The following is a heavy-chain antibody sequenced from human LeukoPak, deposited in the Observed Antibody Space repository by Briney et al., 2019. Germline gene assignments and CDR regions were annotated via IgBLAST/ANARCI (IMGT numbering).Heavy chain of an antibody. D-gene: IGHD3-22*01. Sequence: GASVKVSCKASGYTFTGYYMHWVRQAPGQGLEWMGWINPNSGGTNYAQKFQGRVTMTRDTSISTAYMELSRLRSDDTAVYYCARGPLTMIVVGPDFDYWGQGTLVTVSS. J-gene: IGHJ4*02. CDR3: ARGPLTMIVVGPDFDY. CDR1: GYTFTGYY. V-gene: IGHV1-2*02. CDR2: INPNSGGT.